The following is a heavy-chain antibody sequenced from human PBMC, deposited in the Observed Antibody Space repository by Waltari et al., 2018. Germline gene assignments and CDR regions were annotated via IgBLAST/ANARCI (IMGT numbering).Heavy chain of an antibody. Sequence: EVQLVESGGGLVQPGGSLRLSCAASGFTFSSYAMSWVRQAPGKGLEWVSAISGSGGSTYYADSVKGRFTISRDNSKNTLYLQMNSLRAEDTAVYYCAKDHHETTVTTAWFDPWGQGTLVTVSS. CDR3: AKDHHETTVTTAWFDP. D-gene: IGHD4-17*01. V-gene: IGHV3-23*04. J-gene: IGHJ5*02. CDR2: ISGSGGST. CDR1: GFTFSSYA.